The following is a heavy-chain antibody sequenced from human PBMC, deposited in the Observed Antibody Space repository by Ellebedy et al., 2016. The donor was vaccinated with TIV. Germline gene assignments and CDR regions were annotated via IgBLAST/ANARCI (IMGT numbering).Heavy chain of an antibody. CDR2: INHSGST. Sequence: SETLSLXXAVYGGSFSGYYWSWIRQPPGKGLEWIGEINHSGSTNYNPSLKSRVTISVDTSKNQFSLKLSSVTAADTAVYYCARVLLCSSTSCYMDWFDPWGQGTLVTVSS. CDR3: ARVLLCSSTSCYMDWFDP. J-gene: IGHJ5*02. V-gene: IGHV4-34*01. CDR1: GGSFSGYY. D-gene: IGHD2-2*02.